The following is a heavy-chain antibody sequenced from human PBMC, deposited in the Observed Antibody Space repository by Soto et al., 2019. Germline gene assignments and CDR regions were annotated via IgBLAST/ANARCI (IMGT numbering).Heavy chain of an antibody. CDR1: GFTSRSYA. Sequence: GGSLRLSCAASGFTSRSYAMSWVRQAPGKGLEWVSAIGGSSGSTDYADSVKGRFTISRDNSKNTLFLQMNSLRAEDTAVYYCAKDRSSTSCYAFDYWGQGTLVTVSS. CDR2: IGGSSGST. J-gene: IGHJ4*02. D-gene: IGHD2-2*01. CDR3: AKDRSSTSCYAFDY. V-gene: IGHV3-23*01.